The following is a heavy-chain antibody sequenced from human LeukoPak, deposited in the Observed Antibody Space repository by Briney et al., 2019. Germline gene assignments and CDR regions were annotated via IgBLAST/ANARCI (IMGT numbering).Heavy chain of an antibody. V-gene: IGHV1-46*01. D-gene: IGHD3-22*01. J-gene: IGHJ4*02. Sequence: ASVKASCKASGYTFTSYYMHWVRQAPGQGLEWMGIINPSGGSTSYAQKFQGRVTMTRDTSTSTVYMELSRLRSDDTAVYYCARSSYYYDTPRGYWGQGTLVTVSS. CDR1: GYTFTSYY. CDR2: INPSGGST. CDR3: ARSSYYYDTPRGY.